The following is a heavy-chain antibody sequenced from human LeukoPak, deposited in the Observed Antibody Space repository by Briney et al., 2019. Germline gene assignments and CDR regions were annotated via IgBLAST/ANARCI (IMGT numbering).Heavy chain of an antibody. CDR1: GFTFDNYA. CDR3: AKDHLAAPYYFDY. CDR2: ISGSGGYT. D-gene: IGHD6-6*01. V-gene: IGHV3-23*01. J-gene: IGHJ4*02. Sequence: GGSLRLSCAASGFTFDNYAMSWVRQAPGKGLEWVSAISGSGGYTYYADSVKGRFTISRDNSKSTLYLQMNSLRAGDTAVYYCAKDHLAAPYYFDYWGQGTLVTVSS.